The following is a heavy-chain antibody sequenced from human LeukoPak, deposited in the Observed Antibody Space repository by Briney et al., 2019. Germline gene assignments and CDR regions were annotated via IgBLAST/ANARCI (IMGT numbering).Heavy chain of an antibody. J-gene: IGHJ3*02. D-gene: IGHD1-26*01. CDR2: ISSSSTT. V-gene: IGHV3-48*02. Sequence: GGSLRLSCAASGFTFSSYSMNWVRQGPGKGLEWVLYISSSSTTYYADSVKGRFTISRDNAKNSLYLQMNSLRDEDTAVYYCARILSGSGSYGAFDIWGQGTMVTVS. CDR1: GFTFSSYS. CDR3: ARILSGSGSYGAFDI.